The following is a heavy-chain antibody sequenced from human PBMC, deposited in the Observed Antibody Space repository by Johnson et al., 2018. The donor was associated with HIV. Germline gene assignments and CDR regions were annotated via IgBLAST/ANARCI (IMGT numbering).Heavy chain of an antibody. CDR1: GFTFRSYG. V-gene: IGHV3-30*19. Sequence: QVRLVESGGGVVQPGGSLRLSCAASGFTFRSYGMHWVRQAPGKGLEWVAVIWYDAQNKYYADSVKGRFTISRDHSENTLYLQMNSLRPEDTAVYFRASDGKYSSIGPDAFDVWGQGTMVAVSS. D-gene: IGHD6-13*01. CDR2: IWYDAQNK. CDR3: ASDGKYSSIGPDAFDV. J-gene: IGHJ3*01.